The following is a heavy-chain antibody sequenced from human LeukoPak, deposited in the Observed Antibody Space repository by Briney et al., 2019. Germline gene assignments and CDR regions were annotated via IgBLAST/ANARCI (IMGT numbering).Heavy chain of an antibody. CDR3: ARDGGLAYCGGDCYSDAFDI. CDR1: GFTFSSYG. Sequence: PGGSLRLSCAASGFTFSSYGMHWVRQAPGKGLEWVAVISYDGSNKYYADSVKGRFTISRDNAKNSLYLQMNSLRAEDTAVYYCARDGGLAYCGGDCYSDAFDIWGQGTMVTVSS. D-gene: IGHD2-21*01. CDR2: ISYDGSNK. J-gene: IGHJ3*02. V-gene: IGHV3-30*03.